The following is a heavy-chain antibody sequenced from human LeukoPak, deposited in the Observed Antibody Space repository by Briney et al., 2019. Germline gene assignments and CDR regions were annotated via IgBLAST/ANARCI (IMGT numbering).Heavy chain of an antibody. Sequence: PSETLSLTCTVSGGSISSSSYYWGWIRQPPGKGLEWIGSIYYSGSTYYNPSLKSRVTISVDTSKNQFSLKLSSVTAADTAVYYCARRGIAAVIPDYWGQGTLVTVSS. V-gene: IGHV4-39*01. CDR2: IYYSGST. CDR3: ARRGIAAVIPDY. D-gene: IGHD6-13*01. CDR1: GGSISSSSYY. J-gene: IGHJ4*02.